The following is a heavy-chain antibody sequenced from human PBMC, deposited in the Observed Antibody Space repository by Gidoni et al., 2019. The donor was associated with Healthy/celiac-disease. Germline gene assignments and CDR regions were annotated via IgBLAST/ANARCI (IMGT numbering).Heavy chain of an antibody. CDR3: ARVSLVSYYDFWSGYEGYYFDY. CDR2: ISSYNGNT. J-gene: IGHJ4*02. V-gene: IGHV1-18*01. Sequence: QVQLLQSGAEVKKPGASVKVSCKASGYTFTSAGISWVRQAPGQGREWMGWISSYNGNTNYAQKLQDRVTMTTDTSTSTAYLELMSLRSDETAVYYCARVSLVSYYDFWSGYEGYYFDYWGQGTLVTVSS. D-gene: IGHD3-3*01. CDR1: GYTFTSAG.